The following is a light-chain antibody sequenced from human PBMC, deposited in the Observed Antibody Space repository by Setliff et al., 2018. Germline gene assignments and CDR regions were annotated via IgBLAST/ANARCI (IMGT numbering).Light chain of an antibody. Sequence: QSVLTQPASVSGSPGQSITIYCIGSSSDIGAYDYVAWYQQHPGKAPKLMIYDVSHRPSGVSHRFSASKSGNTASLTISGLRVEDEADYYCSSYSTRTSLEVFGTGTKVTVL. CDR2: DVS. J-gene: IGLJ1*01. CDR1: SSDIGAYDY. V-gene: IGLV2-14*03. CDR3: SSYSTRTSLEV.